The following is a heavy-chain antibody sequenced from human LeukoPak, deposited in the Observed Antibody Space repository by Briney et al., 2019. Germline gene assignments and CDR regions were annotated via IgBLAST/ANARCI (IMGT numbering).Heavy chain of an antibody. V-gene: IGHV3-23*01. Sequence: GGSLRLSCAASGFTFSSYAMSWVRQAPGKGLEWVSAISGSGGSTYYADSVKGRFTIPRDNSKNTLYLQMNSLRAEDTAVHYCAKEEGTSYGSGTHFDYWGQGTLVTVSS. CDR2: ISGSGGST. CDR1: GFTFSSYA. J-gene: IGHJ4*02. CDR3: AKEEGTSYGSGTHFDY. D-gene: IGHD3-10*01.